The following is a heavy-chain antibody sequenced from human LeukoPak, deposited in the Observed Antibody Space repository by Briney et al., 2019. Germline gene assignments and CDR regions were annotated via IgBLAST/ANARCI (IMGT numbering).Heavy chain of an antibody. CDR2: INVEGSRT. J-gene: IGHJ5*02. CDR3: VRSMSGRNDL. Sequence: GGSPRLSCVGSGFTFSNYWVHWVRQAPGEGLVWVSRINVEGSRTDYADSVRGRFTISRDNVKNTLYLQMNSLTAEDTAVYYCVRSMSGRNDLWGQGTLVTVSS. V-gene: IGHV3-74*01. D-gene: IGHD3-3*01. CDR1: GFTFSNYW.